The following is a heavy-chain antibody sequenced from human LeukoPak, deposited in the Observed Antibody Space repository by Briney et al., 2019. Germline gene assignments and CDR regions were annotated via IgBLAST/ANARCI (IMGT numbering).Heavy chain of an antibody. J-gene: IGHJ1*01. V-gene: IGHV3-53*01. CDR2: IYRGGPT. CDR3: ATGGPPSSDPENSAYYNSLYFQH. CDR1: GFTVSSNY. D-gene: IGHD4/OR15-4a*01. Sequence: PGGSLRLSCAASGFTVSSNYMNWVRQAPGKGLEWASIIYRGGPTYYADSVKGRFTISRDISRNTLYLQIDSLRAEDAAIYYCATGGPPSSDPENSAYYNSLYFQHWGQGTLVTVSS.